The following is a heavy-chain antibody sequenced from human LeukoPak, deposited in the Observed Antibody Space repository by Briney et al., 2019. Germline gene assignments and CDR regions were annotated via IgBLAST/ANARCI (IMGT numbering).Heavy chain of an antibody. CDR2: IYYSGST. J-gene: IGHJ6*02. Sequence: SETLSLTCTVSGGSISSYYWSWIRQPPGKGLEWIGYIYYSGSTNYNPSLKSRVTVSVDTSKNQFSLKLSSVTAADTAVYYCARCGSGWYSSYHYGMDVWGQGTTVTVSS. CDR3: ARCGSGWYSSYHYGMDV. V-gene: IGHV4-59*01. D-gene: IGHD6-19*01. CDR1: GGSISSYY.